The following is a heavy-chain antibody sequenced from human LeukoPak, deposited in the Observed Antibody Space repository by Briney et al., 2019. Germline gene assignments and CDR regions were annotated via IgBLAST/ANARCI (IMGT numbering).Heavy chain of an antibody. CDR3: ARQDGNSKYYFDY. D-gene: IGHD1-1*01. V-gene: IGHV5-51*01. J-gene: IGHJ4*02. CDR1: GYGFTYYW. Sequence: GESLKISCKGSGYGFTYYWIGWVRQMPGKGLEWMGIIYPGDSDTRYRPSFQGQVTSSVDKSISTAYLQWSSLKASDTAMYYCARQDGNSKYYFDYWGQGTLVTVSS. CDR2: IYPGDSDT.